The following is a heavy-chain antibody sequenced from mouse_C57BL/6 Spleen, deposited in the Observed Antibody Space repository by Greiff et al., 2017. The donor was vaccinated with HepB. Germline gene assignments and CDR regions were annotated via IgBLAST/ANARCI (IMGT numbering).Heavy chain of an antibody. D-gene: IGHD1-1*01. CDR1: GYTFTDYN. CDR2: INPNNGGT. V-gene: IGHV1-18*01. CDR3: ARIITTVAWYVDV. J-gene: IGHJ1*03. Sequence: EVQLQQSGPELVKPGASVKIPCKASGYTFTDYNMDWVKQSHGKSLEWIGDINPNNGGTIYNQKFKGKATLTVDKSSSTAYMELRSLTSEDTAVYYCARIITTVAWYVDVWGTGTTVTVSS.